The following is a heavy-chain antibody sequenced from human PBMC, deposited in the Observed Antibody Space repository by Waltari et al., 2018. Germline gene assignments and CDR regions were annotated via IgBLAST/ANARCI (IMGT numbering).Heavy chain of an antibody. Sequence: QVQLVQSGAEVKKPGSSVKVSCKASGGTFSSYAISWVRQAPGQGLEWMGGINPVLGIANYAQEFQGRVTITADESTSTACMELSSLRSEDTAVYYCARSDPDIVVVPATMGWFDPWGQGTLVTVSS. D-gene: IGHD2-2*01. CDR1: GGTFSSYA. J-gene: IGHJ5*02. CDR3: ARSDPDIVVVPATMGWFDP. V-gene: IGHV1-69*04. CDR2: INPVLGIA.